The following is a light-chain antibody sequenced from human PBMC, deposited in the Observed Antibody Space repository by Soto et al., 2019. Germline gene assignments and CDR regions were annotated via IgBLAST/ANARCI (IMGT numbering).Light chain of an antibody. V-gene: IGKV3-11*01. CDR1: QSVSSN. Sequence: EIVMTQSPATLYLSPGERATLSCRASQSVSSNLAWYQQKPGQAPRLLIYDASNRATGIPARFSGSGSGTDFTLTISRLETEDFAVYYCQQRSNWTITFGQGTRLEIK. J-gene: IGKJ5*01. CDR3: QQRSNWTIT. CDR2: DAS.